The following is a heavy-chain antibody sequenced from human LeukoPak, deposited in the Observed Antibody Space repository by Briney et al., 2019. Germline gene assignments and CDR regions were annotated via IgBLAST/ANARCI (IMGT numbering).Heavy chain of an antibody. CDR2: IWYDGSNK. J-gene: IGHJ4*02. CDR1: GFTFSNYG. V-gene: IGHV3-33*06. D-gene: IGHD4-11*01. CDR3: AKLTTS. Sequence: GGSLRLSCAASGFTFSNYGMHWVRQAPGKGLEWVAVIWYDGSNKYYADSVKGRFTISRDNSNNTLYLQMNSLRAEDTAVYYCAKLTTSWGQGTLVTVSS.